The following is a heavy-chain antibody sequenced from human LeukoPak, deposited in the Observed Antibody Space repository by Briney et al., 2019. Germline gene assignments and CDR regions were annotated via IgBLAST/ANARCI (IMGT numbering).Heavy chain of an antibody. CDR1: GFPFRDYY. Sequence: GGSLRLSCLASGFPFRDYYMTWIRQAPGKGLEWISFISSRGTTTDYADSVKGRFTISRDNANNTLFLQMNSLRADDTAVYYCARDRGSNNYFDHWGQGTLVTVSS. CDR2: ISSRGTTT. CDR3: ARDRGSNNYFDH. J-gene: IGHJ4*02. D-gene: IGHD2-2*01. V-gene: IGHV3-11*01.